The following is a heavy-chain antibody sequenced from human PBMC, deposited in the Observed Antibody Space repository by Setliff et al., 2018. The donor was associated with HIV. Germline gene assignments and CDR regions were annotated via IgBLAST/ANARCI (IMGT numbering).Heavy chain of an antibody. CDR2: ISHNGTDT. Sequence: HPGGSLRLSCTGSEFTFSKYAMNWVRQAPGKGLEWVSGISHNGTDTHYADSLKGRFAVSRDNSNNTLFLQMHNLRADDTAVYYCAKRRVSNIGPGDYWGQGTLVTSPQ. J-gene: IGHJ4*02. D-gene: IGHD3-16*02. V-gene: IGHV3-23*05. CDR3: AKRRVSNIGPGDY. CDR1: EFTFSKYA.